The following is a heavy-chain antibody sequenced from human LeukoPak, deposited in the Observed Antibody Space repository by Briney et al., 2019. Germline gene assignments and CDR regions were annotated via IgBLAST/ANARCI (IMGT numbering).Heavy chain of an antibody. CDR3: ARETYYGSGSYSDFALDY. V-gene: IGHV3-48*03. D-gene: IGHD3-10*01. CDR1: VFTFSNYE. CDR2: ISGSGTSI. J-gene: IGHJ4*02. Sequence: GGSLRLTCAASVFTFSNYEIDWVRQAPGRGLEWISYISGSGTSIYHANSVKGRFTISRDNAKNSVYLQMNSLRAEDTAVYYCARETYYGSGSYSDFALDYWGQGTLVTVSS.